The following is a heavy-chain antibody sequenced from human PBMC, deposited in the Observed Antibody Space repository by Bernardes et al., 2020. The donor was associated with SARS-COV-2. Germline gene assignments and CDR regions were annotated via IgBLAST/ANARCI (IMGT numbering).Heavy chain of an antibody. V-gene: IGHV3-64D*06. J-gene: IGHJ4*02. CDR1: GFTVSRYS. Sequence: GGSLRLSCSASGFTVSRYSMHWVRQAPGKGLGYVSGVSSDGGKKKDAESVEDRFTISRDNSKDTLYLQLTSLRLEDTAVYYCVKADYKFFWPSSGWGGHFFDNWGQGSLLTVSS. CDR2: VSSDGGKK. CDR3: VKADYKFFWPSSGWGGHFFDN. D-gene: IGHD6-19*01.